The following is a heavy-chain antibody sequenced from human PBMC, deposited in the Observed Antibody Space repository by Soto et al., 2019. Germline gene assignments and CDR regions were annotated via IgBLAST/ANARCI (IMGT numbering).Heavy chain of an antibody. J-gene: IGHJ4*02. D-gene: IGHD4-17*01. CDR2: IYHSGST. CDR1: GDSISSGGYY. CDR3: ARASYGDYRFDY. V-gene: IGHV4-31*03. Sequence: QVQLQESGPGLVKPSQTLSLTCTVSGDSISSGGYYWSWIRQHPGKGLEWIGNIYHSGSTYYSPSLKSRVTISVDTSKNQFSRKLSSVTAADTAVYYCARASYGDYRFDYWGQGTLVTVSS.